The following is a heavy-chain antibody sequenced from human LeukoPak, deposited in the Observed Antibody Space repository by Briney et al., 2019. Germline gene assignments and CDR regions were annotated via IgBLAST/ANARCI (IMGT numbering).Heavy chain of an antibody. D-gene: IGHD6-19*01. CDR1: GXSISSHY. V-gene: IGHV4-59*11. CDR3: ARDPNSSGWPSFDY. J-gene: IGHJ4*02. Sequence: PSETLSLTCTVSGXSISSHYWTWLRQSPGQRLEWIGYISYSGSTNYNPSLKSRVTISVDTSKNQFSLKLSSVTAADTAVYFCARDPNSSGWPSFDYWGQGTLVTVSS. CDR2: ISYSGST.